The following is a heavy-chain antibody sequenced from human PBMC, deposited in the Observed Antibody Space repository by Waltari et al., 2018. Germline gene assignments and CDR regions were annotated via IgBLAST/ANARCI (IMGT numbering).Heavy chain of an antibody. V-gene: IGHV5-10-1*03. CDR2: IDPRDSET. J-gene: IGHJ4*02. D-gene: IGHD3-10*01. Sequence: EIQLVQSGAEVTKSGESLTISCKGSGYNFPSYWINWVRQMPGKGLEWMGRIDPRDSETIYSPSFQDHVIISSDKSISTAYLQWSRLEASDTAIYYCARGVGSSGDFWGQGTLVTVSS. CDR1: GYNFPSYW. CDR3: ARGVGSSGDF.